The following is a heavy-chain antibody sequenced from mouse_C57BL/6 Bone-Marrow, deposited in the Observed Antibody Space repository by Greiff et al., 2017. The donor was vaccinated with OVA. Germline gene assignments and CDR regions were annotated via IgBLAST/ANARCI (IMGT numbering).Heavy chain of an antibody. CDR2: IDPSDSYT. J-gene: IGHJ2*01. D-gene: IGHD2-5*01. CDR3: ARGDSNYLDY. V-gene: IGHV1-50*01. Sequence: QVQLQQPGAELVKPGASVKLSCKASGYTFTSYWMQWVKQRPGQGLEWIGEIDPSDSYTNYNQKFKGKATLTEDTSSSTAYMQLSSLTSEDSAVYYCARGDSNYLDYWGQGTTLTVSS. CDR1: GYTFTSYW.